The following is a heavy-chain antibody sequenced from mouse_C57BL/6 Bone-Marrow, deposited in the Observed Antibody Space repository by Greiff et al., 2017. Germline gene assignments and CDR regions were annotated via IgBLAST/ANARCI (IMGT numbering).Heavy chain of an antibody. CDR2: IDPSDSYT. CDR3: ARNNGPYFDY. D-gene: IGHD1-3*01. CDR1: GYTFTSYW. J-gene: IGHJ2*01. V-gene: IGHV1-59*01. Sequence: QVQLQQPGAELVRPGTSVKLSCKASGYTFTSYWMHWVKQRPGQGLEWIGVIDPSDSYTNYNQKFKGKATLTVDTSSSTAYMQLSSLTSEDSAVYYCARNNGPYFDYWGQGTTLTVSA.